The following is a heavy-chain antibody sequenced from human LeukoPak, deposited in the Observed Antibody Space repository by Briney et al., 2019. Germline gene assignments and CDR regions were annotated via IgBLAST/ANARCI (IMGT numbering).Heavy chain of an antibody. V-gene: IGHV3-30*02. Sequence: GGSLRLSCAASGFTFTTYGMHWVRQAPGKGLEWVSFIRFDGSKKIYADSVKGRFTISRDNSKNTLYLQMNSLRTEDTAVYYCARAGLYAGSGLDFWGQGTLVTVSS. CDR1: GFTFTTYG. CDR2: IRFDGSKK. J-gene: IGHJ4*02. D-gene: IGHD2-8*01. CDR3: ARAGLYAGSGLDF.